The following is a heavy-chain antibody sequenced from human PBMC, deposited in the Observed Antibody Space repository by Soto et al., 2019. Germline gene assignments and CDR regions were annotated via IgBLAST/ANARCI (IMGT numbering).Heavy chain of an antibody. CDR1: GGSISSGTFY. J-gene: IGHJ5*02. CDR3: ARDPNPYYYGSGSYRWFDP. D-gene: IGHD3-10*01. V-gene: IGHV4-31*03. CDR2: FFYRGGF. Sequence: SETLSLTCRVSGGSISSGTFYWAWIRQRPGEGLEWIGYFFYRGGFYYTPSLRGRVLILADTSKNQFTLTLSSVTAADTAVYYCARDPNPYYYGSGSYRWFDPWGQGTLVTVSS.